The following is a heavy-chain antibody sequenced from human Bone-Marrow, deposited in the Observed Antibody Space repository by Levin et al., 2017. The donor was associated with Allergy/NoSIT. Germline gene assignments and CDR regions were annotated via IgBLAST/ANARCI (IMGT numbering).Heavy chain of an antibody. Sequence: ESLKISCTVSGGSISSYYWSWIRQPPGKGLEWIGYIYYSGSTNYNPSLKSRVTISVDTSKNQFSLKLSSVTAADTAVYYCARVFGLRWFDPWGQGTLVTVSS. J-gene: IGHJ5*02. D-gene: IGHD5-12*01. V-gene: IGHV4-59*01. CDR1: GGSISSYY. CDR3: ARVFGLRWFDP. CDR2: IYYSGST.